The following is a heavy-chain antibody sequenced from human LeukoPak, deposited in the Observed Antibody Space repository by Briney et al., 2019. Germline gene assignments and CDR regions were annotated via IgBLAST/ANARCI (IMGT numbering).Heavy chain of an antibody. Sequence: SETLSLTCAVSGGSISSFYWSWIRQPPGKRLEWIAYMSYSGSTNYNPSLKSRVTISLDTSKNQFSLKLTSVTAADTAVYYCARDSGYYDSSGYYALSYLEYWGQGALVTVSS. J-gene: IGHJ4*02. D-gene: IGHD3-22*01. CDR2: MSYSGST. CDR3: ARDSGYYDSSGYYALSYLEY. V-gene: IGHV4-59*01. CDR1: GGSISSFY.